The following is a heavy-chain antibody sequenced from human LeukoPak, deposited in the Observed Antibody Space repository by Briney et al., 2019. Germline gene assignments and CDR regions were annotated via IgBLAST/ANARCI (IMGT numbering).Heavy chain of an antibody. CDR1: GYTFTSYA. J-gene: IGHJ4*02. Sequence: GASVKVSCKASGYTFTSYAMHWVRQAPGQRLEWMGWINAGNGNTKYSQEFQGRVTMTRDTSISTAYMELSRLRSDDTAVYYCAKPARYCSGGSCYSLFDYWGQGTLVTVSS. CDR3: AKPARYCSGGSCYSLFDY. V-gene: IGHV1-3*01. D-gene: IGHD2-15*01. CDR2: INAGNGNT.